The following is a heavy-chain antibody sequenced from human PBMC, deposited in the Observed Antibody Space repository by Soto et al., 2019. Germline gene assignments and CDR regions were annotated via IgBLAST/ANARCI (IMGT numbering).Heavy chain of an antibody. Sequence: GASVKVSCQASGGTLSSYAISWVRQAPGQGLEWMGGIVPIFGTANYAQKFQGRVTITADESTSTAYMELSSLRSEDTAVYYCARAWLGVVGATSPFDYWGQGTLVTVSS. CDR1: GGTLSSYA. CDR3: ARAWLGVVGATSPFDY. V-gene: IGHV1-69*13. D-gene: IGHD1-26*01. CDR2: IVPIFGTA. J-gene: IGHJ4*02.